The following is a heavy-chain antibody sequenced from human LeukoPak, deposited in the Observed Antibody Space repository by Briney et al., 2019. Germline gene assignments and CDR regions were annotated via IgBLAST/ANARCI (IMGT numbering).Heavy chain of an antibody. CDR1: GYTFTGYY. CDR3: ARSEGYYGSGSYYYFDY. Sequence: ASVKVSCKASGYTFTGYYMHWVRQAPGQGLEWMGRINPNSGGTNYAQKFQGRVNMTRDTSISTAYMELSRLRSDDTAVYYCARSEGYYGSGSYYYFDYWGQGTLVTVSS. D-gene: IGHD3-10*01. V-gene: IGHV1-2*06. CDR2: INPNSGGT. J-gene: IGHJ4*02.